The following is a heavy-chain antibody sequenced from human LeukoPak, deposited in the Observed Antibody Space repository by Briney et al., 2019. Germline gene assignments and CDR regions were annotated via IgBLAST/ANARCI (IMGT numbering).Heavy chain of an antibody. Sequence: GASVKVSCKASGYTFTGYYMHWVRQAPGQGLEWMGWINPNSGGTNYAQKFQGRVTMTRDTSISTAYMELSRLRSDDTAVYYCARDHGNEYYYDSGGRETVDYWGQGTLVTVSS. CDR2: INPNSGGT. J-gene: IGHJ4*02. CDR3: ARDHGNEYYYDSGGRETVDY. V-gene: IGHV1-2*02. CDR1: GYTFTGYY. D-gene: IGHD3-22*01.